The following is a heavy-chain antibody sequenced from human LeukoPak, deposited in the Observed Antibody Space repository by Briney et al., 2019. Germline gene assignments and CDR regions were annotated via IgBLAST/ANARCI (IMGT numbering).Heavy chain of an antibody. Sequence: GGSLRLSGAASGYTFSSYGMHWVRQAPGKGLEWVAVIWYDGSNKYYADSVKGRFTISRDNSKNTLYLQMNSLRAEDTAVYYCARDLYSSGWYYFDYWGQGTLVTVSS. D-gene: IGHD6-19*01. CDR3: ARDLYSSGWYYFDY. CDR1: GYTFSSYG. V-gene: IGHV3-33*01. CDR2: IWYDGSNK. J-gene: IGHJ4*02.